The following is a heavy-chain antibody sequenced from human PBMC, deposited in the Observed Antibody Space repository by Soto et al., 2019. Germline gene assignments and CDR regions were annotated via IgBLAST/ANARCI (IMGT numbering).Heavy chain of an antibody. CDR2: ISDTGAST. J-gene: IGHJ4*02. CDR3: AKGRGSGWAWYFDN. V-gene: IGHV3-23*01. Sequence: EVRLLEAGGGLKQPGGALRLSCAASGFTFKESAMNWVRQAPGKGLEWVASISDTGASTWYAESVRGRLSISRDNSKNTLYLQMNSLRGEDTAVYYCAKGRGSGWAWYFDNWGQGTLVTVSS. CDR1: GFTFKESA. D-gene: IGHD6-19*01.